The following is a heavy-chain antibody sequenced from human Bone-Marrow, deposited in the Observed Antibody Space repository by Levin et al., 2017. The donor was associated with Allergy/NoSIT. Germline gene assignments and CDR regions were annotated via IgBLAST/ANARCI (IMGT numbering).Heavy chain of an antibody. D-gene: IGHD5-12*01. Sequence: SGPTLVKPTQTLTLTCTFSGFSLSTSGVGVAWIRQPPGKALEWLATIYWDADKRYSPSLKSRLTITKDTSENQVVLTMTNMDPVDTATYYCARHMGRDNEWLKYDLFDLWGQGTLVTVSS. CDR2: IYWDADK. V-gene: IGHV2-5*02. CDR1: GFSLSTSGVG. CDR3: ARHMGRDNEWLKYDLFDL. J-gene: IGHJ4*02.